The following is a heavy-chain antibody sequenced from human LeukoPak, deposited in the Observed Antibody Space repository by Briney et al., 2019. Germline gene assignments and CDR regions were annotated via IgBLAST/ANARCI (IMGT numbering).Heavy chain of an antibody. V-gene: IGHV4-39*07. CDR3: ARDRGSWYRRAFDI. D-gene: IGHD6-13*01. Sequence: SETLSLTCTVSGGSISSSSYYWGWIRQPPGKGLEWIGSIYYSGSTYYNPSPKSRVTISVDTSKNQFSLKLSSVTAADTAVYYCARDRGSWYRRAFDIWGQGTMVTVSS. CDR1: GGSISSSSYY. CDR2: IYYSGST. J-gene: IGHJ3*02.